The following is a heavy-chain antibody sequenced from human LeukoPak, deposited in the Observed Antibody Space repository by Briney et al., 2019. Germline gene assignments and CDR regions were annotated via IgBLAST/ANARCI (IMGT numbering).Heavy chain of an antibody. CDR2: IKRKSEGGTT. V-gene: IGHV3-15*01. CDR3: SADSYATPDYALDS. D-gene: IGHD2-21*02. J-gene: IGHJ3*02. CDR1: ASTFNNAW. Sequence: PGGSLRLSCVVSASTFNNAWMTWVRQAPGERLEWVGRIKRKSEGGTTDYAAPVKGRFTISRDDSKTTVYLQMNSLKTEDTAVYYCSADSYATPDYALDSWGQGTMVTVSS.